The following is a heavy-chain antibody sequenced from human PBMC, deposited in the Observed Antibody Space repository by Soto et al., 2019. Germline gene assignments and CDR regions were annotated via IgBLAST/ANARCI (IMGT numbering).Heavy chain of an antibody. Sequence: ASVKGSCKGSGYTFTGDYVSWVRQATGQGLEWRGWMNPNSGNTGYAQKFQGRVTMTRNTSISTAYMELSSLRSEDTAVYYCARGYCSSTSCLGAFDIWGQGTMVTVSS. V-gene: IGHV1-8*01. J-gene: IGHJ3*02. D-gene: IGHD2-2*01. CDR1: GYTFTGDY. CDR2: MNPNSGNT. CDR3: ARGYCSSTSCLGAFDI.